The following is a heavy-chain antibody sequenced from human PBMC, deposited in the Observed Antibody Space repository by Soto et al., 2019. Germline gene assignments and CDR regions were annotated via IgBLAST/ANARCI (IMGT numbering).Heavy chain of an antibody. CDR1: GFTFSSYA. V-gene: IGHV3-23*01. CDR2: ISGSGGST. J-gene: IGHJ4*02. Sequence: EVQLLESGGGLVQPGGSLRLSCAASGFTFSSYAMSWVRQAPGKGLEWVSAISGSGGSTYYADSVKGRFTISRDNSKNTLYLQINSLRAEDTAVYYCAKPSLGSSDLTNHYWGQGTLVTVSS. CDR3: AKPSLGSSDLTNHY. D-gene: IGHD2-2*01.